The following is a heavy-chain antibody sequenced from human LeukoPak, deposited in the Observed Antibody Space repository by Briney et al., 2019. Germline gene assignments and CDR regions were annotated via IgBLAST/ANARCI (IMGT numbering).Heavy chain of an antibody. CDR1: GGSITSGSYY. CDR3: VREHPDKTHYYYMDV. Sequence: SQTLSLTCTVSGGSITSGSYYWSWVRQPAGKGLEWIGRIYFSGSTTYNPSLESRVTMSVDTPKNQISLRLDSATAADTAVYYCVREHPDKTHYYYMDVWGNGTTVTVSS. V-gene: IGHV4-61*02. CDR2: IYFSGST. J-gene: IGHJ6*03.